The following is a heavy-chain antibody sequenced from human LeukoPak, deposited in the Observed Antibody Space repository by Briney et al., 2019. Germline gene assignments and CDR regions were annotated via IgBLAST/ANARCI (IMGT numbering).Heavy chain of an antibody. V-gene: IGHV1-8*02. Sequence: GASVKVSCKASGYTFTSYGINWVRQATGQGLEWMGWMNPNSGNTGYAQKFQGRVTMTRNTSISTAYMELSSLRSEDTAVYYCARGIYYDILTGYYWFDPWGQGTLVTVSS. J-gene: IGHJ5*02. D-gene: IGHD3-9*01. CDR3: ARGIYYDILTGYYWFDP. CDR1: GYTFTSYG. CDR2: MNPNSGNT.